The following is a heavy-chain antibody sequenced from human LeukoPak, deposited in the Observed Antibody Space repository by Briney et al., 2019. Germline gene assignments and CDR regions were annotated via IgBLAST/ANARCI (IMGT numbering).Heavy chain of an antibody. D-gene: IGHD6-19*01. V-gene: IGHV4-34*01. CDR2: INHSGST. CDR3: ARGHLGGGWFKYDAFAI. J-gene: IGHJ3*02. Sequence: TGGSLRLSCAASGFTFSDYYMSWIRQAPGKGLEWIGEINHSGSTNYNPSLKSRVTISVDKSKNQFSLKLSSVTAADTAVYYCARGHLGGGWFKYDAFAIWGQGSMVTVSS. CDR1: GFTFSDYY.